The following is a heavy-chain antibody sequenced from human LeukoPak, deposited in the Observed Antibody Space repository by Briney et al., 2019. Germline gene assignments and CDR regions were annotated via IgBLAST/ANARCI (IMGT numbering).Heavy chain of an antibody. V-gene: IGHV3-23*01. D-gene: IGHD4-17*01. CDR3: AKYERGESDYVSWYFDY. CDR1: GFTFSSYA. J-gene: IGHJ4*02. Sequence: PGGSLRLSCAASGFTFSSYAMSWVRQAPGKGLEWVSAISGSGGSTYYADSVKGRFTTSRDNSKNTLYLQMNSLRAEDTAVYYCAKYERGESDYVSWYFDYWGQGTLVTVPS. CDR2: ISGSGGST.